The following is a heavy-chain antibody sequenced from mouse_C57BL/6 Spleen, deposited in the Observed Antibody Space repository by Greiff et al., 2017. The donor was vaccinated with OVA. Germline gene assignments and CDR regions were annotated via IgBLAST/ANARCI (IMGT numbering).Heavy chain of an antibody. Sequence: EVQGVESRGDLVKPGGSLKLSCAASGFTFSSYGMSWVRQTPDKRLEWVATISSGGSYTYYPDSVKGRFTISRDNAKNTLYLQMSSLKSEDTAMYYCARHGDHAWFAYWGQGTLVTVSA. CDR2: ISSGGSYT. CDR3: ARHGDHAWFAY. CDR1: GFTFSSYG. V-gene: IGHV5-6*01. J-gene: IGHJ3*01.